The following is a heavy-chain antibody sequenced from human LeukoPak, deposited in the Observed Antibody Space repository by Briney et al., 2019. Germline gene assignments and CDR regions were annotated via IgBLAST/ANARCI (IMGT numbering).Heavy chain of an antibody. CDR1: GYTFTSYD. D-gene: IGHD5-18*01. Sequence: GASVKVSCKASGYTFTSYDINWVRQATGQGLEWMGWMNPNSGNTGYAQKFQGRVTMTRNTSISTAYMELSSLRSEDTAVYYCARETFDDTAMVTSIRYYYMDVWGKGTTVTVSS. CDR2: MNPNSGNT. J-gene: IGHJ6*03. V-gene: IGHV1-8*01. CDR3: ARETFDDTAMVTSIRYYYMDV.